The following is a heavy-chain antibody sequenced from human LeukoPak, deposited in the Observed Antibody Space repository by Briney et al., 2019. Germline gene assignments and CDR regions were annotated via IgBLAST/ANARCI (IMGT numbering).Heavy chain of an antibody. Sequence: ASVKVSCKASGYTFTDYYMHWVRQAPGQGLEWMGWINPNSGGTNYAQKFQGRVTMTRDTSISTAYMELSRLRSDDTAVYYCARAFGGYSSGHINWFDPWGQGTLVTVSS. J-gene: IGHJ5*02. CDR2: INPNSGGT. D-gene: IGHD6-19*01. V-gene: IGHV1-2*02. CDR3: ARAFGGYSSGHINWFDP. CDR1: GYTFTDYY.